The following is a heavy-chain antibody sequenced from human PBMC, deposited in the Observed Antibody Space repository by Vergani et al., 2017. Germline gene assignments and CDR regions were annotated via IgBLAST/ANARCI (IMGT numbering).Heavy chain of an antibody. CDR1: GFTFDDYT. Sequence: EVQLVESGGVVVQPGGSLRLSCVASGFTFDDYTMHWVRQAPGKGLEWVSLISWDGGSTYYADSVKGRFTISRDNSKNSLYLQMNSLRTEDTALYYCAKDSFTDFWSGYFDYWGQGTLVTVSS. CDR3: AKDSFTDFWSGYFDY. D-gene: IGHD3-3*01. V-gene: IGHV3-43*01. CDR2: ISWDGGST. J-gene: IGHJ4*02.